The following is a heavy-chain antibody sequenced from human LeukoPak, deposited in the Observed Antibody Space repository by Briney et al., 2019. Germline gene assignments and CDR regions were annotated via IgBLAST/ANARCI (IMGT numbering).Heavy chain of an antibody. J-gene: IGHJ4*02. CDR3: PRDRASTRYYYLDS. CDR2: IYHTGST. D-gene: IGHD1-26*01. Sequence: PSETLSLTCSVSGGPITEYYGSWIRQPPGKGLEWIRYIYHTGSTNYSPSLKSRVHMSVDASRNQFSLKLVSVTAADTAVYYCPRDRASTRYYYLDSWGQGILVTVSS. V-gene: IGHV4-59*01. CDR1: GGPITEYY.